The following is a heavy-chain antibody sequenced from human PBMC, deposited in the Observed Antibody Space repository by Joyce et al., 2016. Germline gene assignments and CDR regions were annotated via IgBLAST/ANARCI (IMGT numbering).Heavy chain of an antibody. CDR3: VRVRDTGFAFDI. V-gene: IGHV3-74*03. CDR2: IDSEGGRI. J-gene: IGHJ3*02. D-gene: IGHD1-14*01. CDR1: GFTFNSHW. Sequence: AASGFTFNSHWMHWVRQAPGKGLVWISRIDSEGGRITYAASVKGRFTISRDNARNTLYLRMNSLRADDTALYYCVRVRDTGFAFDIWGQGTVVAVSS.